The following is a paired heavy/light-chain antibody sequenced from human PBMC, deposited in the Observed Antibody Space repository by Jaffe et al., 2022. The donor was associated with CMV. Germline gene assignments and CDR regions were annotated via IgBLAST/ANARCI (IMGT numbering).Light chain of an antibody. V-gene: IGKV3-15*01. J-gene: IGKJ1*01. CDR1: ESVRTK. CDR2: GAS. CDR3: QQYDNWPRT. Sequence: EIVMTQSPATQSLSPGERASLSCRASESVRTKLAWYQQRPGQAPRLLIYGASSRAPGIPPRFSGSGSGTEFTLTISSLQSEDFALYWCQQYDNWPRTFGQGTRVDI.
Heavy chain of an antibody. CDR2: IYWDGDK. V-gene: IGHV2-5*02. Sequence: QITLKESGPTVVKPTETLTLTCNFSGFSLSTSGVGVGWIRQPPGKALEWMTLIYWDGDKRSSPSLESRLTISKDTSKNQVVLTMSNMDPEDTATYYCAKSSYYDFWNEYPHGNWFDPWGQGILVTVSS. CDR1: GFSLSTSGVG. D-gene: IGHD3-3*01. J-gene: IGHJ5*02. CDR3: AKSSYYDFWNEYPHGNWFDP.